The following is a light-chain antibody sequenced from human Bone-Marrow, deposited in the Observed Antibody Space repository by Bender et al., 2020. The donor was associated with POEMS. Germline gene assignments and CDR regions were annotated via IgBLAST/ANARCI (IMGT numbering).Light chain of an antibody. CDR3: QAWDTYSVI. CDR1: DLGDKY. V-gene: IGLV3-1*01. J-gene: IGLJ2*01. CDR2: QDT. Sequence: SYEVTQPPSVSVSPGQTASITCSGDDLGDKYVAWYQQKPGQSPVLVIYQDTKRPSGIPGRFSGSNSGNTATLTISGTPAMDEADYYCQAWDTYSVIFGGETKLTVL.